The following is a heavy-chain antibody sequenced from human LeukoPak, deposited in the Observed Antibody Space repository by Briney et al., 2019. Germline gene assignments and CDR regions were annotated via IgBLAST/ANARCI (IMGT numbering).Heavy chain of an antibody. J-gene: IGHJ3*02. CDR2: INWNGGST. Sequence: GGSLRLSCAASGFTFDDSVMSWVRQAPGKGLEWVSSINWNGGSTGYADSVKGRFTISRDNAKNSLYLQMNSLRAEDTALYYCAKGGYYDLDAFDIWGQGTMVTVPS. CDR1: GFTFDDSV. V-gene: IGHV3-20*04. D-gene: IGHD1-26*01. CDR3: AKGGYYDLDAFDI.